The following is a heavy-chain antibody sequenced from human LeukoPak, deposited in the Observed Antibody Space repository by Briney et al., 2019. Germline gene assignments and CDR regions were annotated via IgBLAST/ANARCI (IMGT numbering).Heavy chain of an antibody. CDR1: GGSISSSSYY. V-gene: IGHV4-39*01. CDR2: IYYSGST. J-gene: IGHJ6*03. CDR3: ARAPRFVVRGNYYYYMDV. D-gene: IGHD3-10*01. Sequence: AETLSLTCTISGGSISSSSYYCGWIRQPPGKGLEWIGSIYYSGSTYYNPSGKSRVAISVDTSKNQFSLKLSSVTAADTAVYYCARAPRFVVRGNYYYYMDVWGKGTTVTVSS.